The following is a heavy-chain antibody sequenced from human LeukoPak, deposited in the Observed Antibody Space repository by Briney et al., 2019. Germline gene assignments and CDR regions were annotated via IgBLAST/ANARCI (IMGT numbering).Heavy chain of an antibody. Sequence: GGSLRLSCAASGFTFSSYAMSWVRQAPGKGLEWVSAISGSGGSTYYTDSVKGRFTISRDNSKNTLYLQMNSLRAEDTAVYYCAKDGTGGSGSYGSRLDYWGQGTLVTVSS. CDR1: GFTFSSYA. V-gene: IGHV3-23*01. J-gene: IGHJ4*02. D-gene: IGHD3-10*01. CDR2: ISGSGGST. CDR3: AKDGTGGSGSYGSRLDY.